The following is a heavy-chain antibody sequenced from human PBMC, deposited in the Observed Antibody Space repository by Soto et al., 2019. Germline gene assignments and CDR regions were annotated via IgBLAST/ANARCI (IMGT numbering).Heavy chain of an antibody. Sequence: PGVSLRLSCAASGFTVSSNYMSWVRQAPGKGLEWVSVIYSGGSTYYADSVKGRFTISRDNSKNTLSLQMNGLGAEDTAVYYCARVTASGSFDYWDQGTLVTVSS. V-gene: IGHV3-53*01. D-gene: IGHD3-10*01. CDR1: GFTVSSNY. CDR3: ARVTASGSFDY. CDR2: IYSGGST. J-gene: IGHJ4*02.